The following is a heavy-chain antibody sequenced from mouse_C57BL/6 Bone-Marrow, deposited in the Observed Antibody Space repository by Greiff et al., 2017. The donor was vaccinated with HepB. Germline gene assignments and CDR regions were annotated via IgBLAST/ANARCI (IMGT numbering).Heavy chain of an antibody. CDR3: ARTTTVGASFAY. J-gene: IGHJ3*01. CDR2: ISDGGSYT. D-gene: IGHD1-1*01. V-gene: IGHV5-4*03. CDR1: GFTFSSYA. Sequence: EVNVVESGGGLVKPGGSLKLSCAASGFTFSSYAMSWVRQTPEKRLEWVATISDGGSYTYYPDNVKGRFTISRDNAKNNLYLQMSHLKSEDTAMYYCARTTTVGASFAYWGQGTRVTVSA.